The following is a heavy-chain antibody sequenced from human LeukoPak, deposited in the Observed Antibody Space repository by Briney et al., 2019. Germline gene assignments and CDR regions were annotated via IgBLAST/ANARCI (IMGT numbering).Heavy chain of an antibody. D-gene: IGHD1-26*01. V-gene: IGHV5-51*01. CDR3: GMSGDRVPLQDDVFDV. J-gene: IGHJ3*01. CDR1: GYGFTSYW. CDR2: IYPGDSGP. Sequence: LGESLKISCKGSGYGFTSYWIGWVRQMPGKGLEWMGIIYPGDSGPTYSPSFQGQVTISVDKSINTAYLQWSSLQASDTAMYYCGMSGDRVPLQDDVFDVWGQGTMVTVST.